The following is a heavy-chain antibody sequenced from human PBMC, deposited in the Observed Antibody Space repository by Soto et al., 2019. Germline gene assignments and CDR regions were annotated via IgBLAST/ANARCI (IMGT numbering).Heavy chain of an antibody. J-gene: IGHJ4*02. V-gene: IGHV3-23*01. CDR3: AKDYSYYYGSGSLENGGK. D-gene: IGHD3-10*01. CDR2: ISGSGGST. CDR1: GFTFGNYA. Sequence: PGGSLRLSCAASGFTFGNYAMTWFRQAPGKGLEWVAAISGSGGSTDSADAEKGQYKITRENTKNTVYLKMNRLRAKVTAFYNWAKDYSYYYGSGSLENGGKWSQGT.